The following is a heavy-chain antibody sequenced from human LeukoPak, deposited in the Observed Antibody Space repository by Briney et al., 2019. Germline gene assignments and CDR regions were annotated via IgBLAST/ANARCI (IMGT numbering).Heavy chain of an antibody. V-gene: IGHV1-18*04. Sequence: ASVKVSCKASGYTFTGYHMHWVRQAPGQGLEWMGWISAYNGNTNHAQKLQGGVTMTTDTSTSTAYMELRSLRSDDTAVYYCARGPVSSIGDYWGQGTLVTVSS. J-gene: IGHJ4*02. CDR3: ARGPVSSIGDY. CDR1: GYTFTGYH. CDR2: ISAYNGNT. D-gene: IGHD1-14*01.